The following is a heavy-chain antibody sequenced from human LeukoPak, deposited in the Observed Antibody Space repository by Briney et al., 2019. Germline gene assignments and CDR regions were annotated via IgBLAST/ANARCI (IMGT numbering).Heavy chain of an antibody. J-gene: IGHJ4*02. V-gene: IGHV4-31*03. CDR3: ARGRGGSTSPFDY. D-gene: IGHD3-10*01. CDR2: IYYSGST. Sequence: SQTLSLTCTVSGGSISSGGYFWSWIRQHPGKGLEWIGYIYYSGSTYYNPSLKGRVTISVDTSKNQVSLKLSSVTAADTAVYYCARGRGGSTSPFDYWGQGTLVTVSS. CDR1: GGSISSGGYF.